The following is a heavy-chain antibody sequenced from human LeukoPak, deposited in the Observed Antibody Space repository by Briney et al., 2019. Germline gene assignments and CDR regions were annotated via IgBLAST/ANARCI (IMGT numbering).Heavy chain of an antibody. CDR3: AGSSSGHDGSGYRPFDY. V-gene: IGHV3-21*01. D-gene: IGHD3-22*01. CDR2: ISSSSSYI. J-gene: IGHJ4*02. CDR1: GFTFSSYS. Sequence: GGSLRLSCAASGFTFSSYSMNWVRQAPGKGLEWVSSISSSSSYIYYADSVKGRFTISRDNAKNSLYLQMNSLRAEDTAVYYCAGSSSGHDGSGYRPFDYWGQGTLVTVSS.